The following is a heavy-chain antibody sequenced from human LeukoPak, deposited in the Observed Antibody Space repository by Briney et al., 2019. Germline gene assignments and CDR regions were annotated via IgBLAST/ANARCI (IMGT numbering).Heavy chain of an antibody. Sequence: ASVKVSCKASGYTFTGYYIHWVRQAPGQGLEWMGWINPSSGGTNYAQKFQGRVTMTRDTSISTAYMELSRLRSDDTAVYYCARGYCSSTSCYTWGDWFDPWGQGTLVTVSS. D-gene: IGHD2-2*02. V-gene: IGHV1-2*02. J-gene: IGHJ5*02. CDR1: GYTFTGYY. CDR2: INPSSGGT. CDR3: ARGYCSSTSCYTWGDWFDP.